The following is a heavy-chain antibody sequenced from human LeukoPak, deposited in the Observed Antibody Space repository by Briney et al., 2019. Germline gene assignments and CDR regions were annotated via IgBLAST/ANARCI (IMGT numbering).Heavy chain of an antibody. CDR1: GGSISSSSYY. D-gene: IGHD3-16*02. V-gene: IGHV4-39*07. Sequence: SETLSLTCTVSGGSISSSSYYWGWIRQPPGKGLEWIGEINHSGSTNYNPSLKSRVTISVDTSKNQFSLKLSSVTAADTAVYYCARGDYDYVWGSYRRRFDAFDIWGQGTMVTVSS. J-gene: IGHJ3*02. CDR2: INHSGST. CDR3: ARGDYDYVWGSYRRRFDAFDI.